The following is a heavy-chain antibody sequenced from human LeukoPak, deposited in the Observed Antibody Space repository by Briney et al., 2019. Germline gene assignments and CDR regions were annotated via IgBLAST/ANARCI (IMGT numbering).Heavy chain of an antibody. D-gene: IGHD2-15*01. V-gene: IGHV1-69*04. CDR1: VGTFTSYA. J-gene: IGHJ4*02. Sequence: ASVKVSRKASVGTFTSYAISWVRQAPGQGLEWMGRIIPILGIANYAQKFQGRVTITADKSTSTAYMELSSLRSEDTAVYYCARELGTDCSGGSCYPVPYYFDYWGQGTLVTVSS. CDR2: IIPILGIA. CDR3: ARELGTDCSGGSCYPVPYYFDY.